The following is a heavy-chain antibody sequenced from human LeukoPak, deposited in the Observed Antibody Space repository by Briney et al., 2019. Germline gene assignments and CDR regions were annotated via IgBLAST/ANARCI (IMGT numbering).Heavy chain of an antibody. Sequence: GGSLRLSCAASGFTFSSYAITWVRQAPGKGLEWVSAVSSNGAKTYYADSVKGRFTISRDNSKSTLYVQMNSLRAEDTAVYYCAKVAAGTSYFDYWGQGTLVTVSS. CDR1: GFTFSSYA. J-gene: IGHJ4*02. CDR3: AKVAAGTSYFDY. D-gene: IGHD6-13*01. V-gene: IGHV3-23*01. CDR2: VSSNGAKT.